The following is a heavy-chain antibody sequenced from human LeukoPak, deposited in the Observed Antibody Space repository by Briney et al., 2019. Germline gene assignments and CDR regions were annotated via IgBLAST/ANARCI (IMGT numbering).Heavy chain of an antibody. CDR3: ARDFLDYGGNSQGFDY. J-gene: IGHJ4*02. Sequence: PGGSLRLSCAASGLTFNNYAMSWVRRAPGKGLAWVSTISGGGGGIYYADPVKGRFTISRDNSKNTLYLQMNSLRAEDTAVYYCARDFLDYGGNSQGFDYWGQGTLVTVSS. V-gene: IGHV3-23*01. D-gene: IGHD4-23*01. CDR1: GLTFNNYA. CDR2: ISGGGGGI.